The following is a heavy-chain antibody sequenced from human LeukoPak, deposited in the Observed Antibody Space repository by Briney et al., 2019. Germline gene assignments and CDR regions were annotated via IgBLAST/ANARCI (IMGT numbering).Heavy chain of an antibody. CDR1: GGSITSSSYY. CDR2: IYYSGST. V-gene: IGHV4-61*05. D-gene: IGHD2-2*01. J-gene: IGHJ3*02. CDR3: ARAVPAAAEAFDI. Sequence: SETLSLTCTVCGGSITSSSYYWGWIRQPPGKGLEWIGYIYYSGSTNYNPSLKSRVTISVDTSKNQFSLKLSSVTAADTAVYYCARAVPAAAEAFDIWGQGTMVTVSS.